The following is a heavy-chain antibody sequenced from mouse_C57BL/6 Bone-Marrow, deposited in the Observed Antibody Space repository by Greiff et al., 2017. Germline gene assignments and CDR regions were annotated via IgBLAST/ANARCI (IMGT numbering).Heavy chain of an antibody. CDR2: INPSSGYT. V-gene: IGHV1-7*01. CDR3: ASLWYFDV. J-gene: IGHJ1*03. CDR1: GYTFTSYW. Sequence: QVQLKESGAELAKPGASVKLSCKVSGYTFTSYWMHWVKQRPGQGLEWIGYINPSSGYTKYNQKFKDKATLTADKSSSTAYMQLSGLTYEDSAVYYCASLWYFDVWGTGTTVTVSS.